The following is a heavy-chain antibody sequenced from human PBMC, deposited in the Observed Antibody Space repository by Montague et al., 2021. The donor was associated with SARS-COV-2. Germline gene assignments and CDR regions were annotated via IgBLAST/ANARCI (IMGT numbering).Heavy chain of an antibody. CDR3: ARDWSSGDSGIDY. J-gene: IGHJ4*02. V-gene: IGHV3-23*01. Sequence: SLRLSCPASGFTFSRYAMSWVRQAPGMGLEWVSSIRFGGGNIYYADSVKGRFTISRDDSKNTVYLQMNNLRAEDTAVYSCARDWSSGDSGIDYWGRGTLVTVSS. CDR2: IRFGGGNI. D-gene: IGHD2-21*01. CDR1: GFTFSRYA.